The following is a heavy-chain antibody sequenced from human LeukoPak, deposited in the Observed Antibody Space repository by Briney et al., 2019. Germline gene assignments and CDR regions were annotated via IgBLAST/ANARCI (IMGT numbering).Heavy chain of an antibody. CDR3: ARGGYTYYYDSRVYDAFDI. Sequence: PGGSLRLSCAASEFSVGSNYMTWVRQAPGKGLEWVSLIYSGGSTYYADSVKGRFTISRDNSKNTLYLQMNSLRSDDTAVYYCARGGYTYYYDSRVYDAFDIWGQGTMVTVSS. V-gene: IGHV3-53*05. J-gene: IGHJ3*02. CDR2: IYSGGST. CDR1: EFSVGSNY. D-gene: IGHD3-22*01.